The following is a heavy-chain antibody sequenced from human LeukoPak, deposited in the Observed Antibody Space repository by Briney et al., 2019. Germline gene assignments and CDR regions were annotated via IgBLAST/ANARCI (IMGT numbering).Heavy chain of an antibody. V-gene: IGHV4-4*08. CDR3: ARRGYSSGFYWFDP. Sequence: PSETLSLTCAVSGGSISSYYWGWIRQPPREGLEWIGYFYSSGSTNYNPSLKSRVIISVDTSQNQFSLSLSSVTAADTAVYYRARRGYSSGFYWFDPWGQGTLVTVSS. J-gene: IGHJ5*02. D-gene: IGHD6-19*01. CDR2: FYSSGST. CDR1: GGSISSYY.